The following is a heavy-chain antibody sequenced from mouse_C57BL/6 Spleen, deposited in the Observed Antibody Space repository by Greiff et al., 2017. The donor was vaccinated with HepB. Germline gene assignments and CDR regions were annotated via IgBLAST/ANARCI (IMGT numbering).Heavy chain of an antibody. J-gene: IGHJ3*01. CDR3: TRDEDSYLTWFCY. V-gene: IGHV5-9-1*02. CDR1: GFTFSSYA. Sequence: EVKLVESGAGLVKPGGSLKLSCAASGFTFSSYAMSWVRQTPEKRLEWVAYISSGGDYIYYADNVKGRFTISSDNARNTLYLQMSSLKSEDTAMYYCTRDEDSYLTWFCYWGQGTLVTVSA. D-gene: IGHD2-12*01. CDR2: ISSGGDYI.